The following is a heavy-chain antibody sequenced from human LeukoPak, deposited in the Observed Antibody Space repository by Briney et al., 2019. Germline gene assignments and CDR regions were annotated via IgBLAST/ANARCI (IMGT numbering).Heavy chain of an antibody. V-gene: IGHV3-30*02. CDR1: GFTFSNFG. J-gene: IGHJ3*02. CDR3: AKSGSIVVVWGHDAFDI. D-gene: IGHD2-21*01. Sequence: AGSLRLSCATSGFTFSNFGMNWVRQAPGKGLQWVAFISYDGKGKYYSDSVKGRITISRDNSKSTLYVQMNSLRAEDTAVYYCAKSGSIVVVWGHDAFDIWGQGTMVTVSS. CDR2: ISYDGKGK.